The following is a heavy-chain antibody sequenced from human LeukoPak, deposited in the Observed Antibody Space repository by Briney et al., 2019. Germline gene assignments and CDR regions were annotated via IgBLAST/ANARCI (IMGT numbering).Heavy chain of an antibody. J-gene: IGHJ6*02. CDR1: GGTFSSYA. V-gene: IGHV1-46*01. CDR3: ARYDYRYYYYGMDV. CDR2: INPSGGST. D-gene: IGHD4-11*01. Sequence: GASVKVSCKASGGTFSSYAISWVRQAPGQGLEWMGIINPSGGSTSYAQKFQGRVTMTRDTSTSTVYMELSSLRSEDTAVYYCARYDYRYYYYGMDVWGQGTTVTVSS.